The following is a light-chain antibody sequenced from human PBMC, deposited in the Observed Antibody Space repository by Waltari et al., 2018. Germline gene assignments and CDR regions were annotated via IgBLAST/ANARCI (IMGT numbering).Light chain of an antibody. CDR3: SSYAGNNVV. CDR1: SSDVGGYKY. V-gene: IGLV2-8*01. J-gene: IGLJ2*01. CDR2: EVS. Sequence: QSALTQPPSASGSPGQSVSISCTGTSSDVGGYKYVSWYQQHPGQAPKLLIYEVSKRPSGVPVRFSGSKSGNTASLTVSGLQVEDEAGYYCSSYAGNNVVFGGGTKLTVL.